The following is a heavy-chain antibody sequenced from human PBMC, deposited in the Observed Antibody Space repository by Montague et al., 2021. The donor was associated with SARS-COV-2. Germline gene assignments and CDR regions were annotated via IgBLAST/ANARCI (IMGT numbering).Heavy chain of an antibody. J-gene: IGHJ3*02. CDR3: TRDYRSIVGDGLDI. V-gene: IGHV3-48*03. CDR2: ISTSAYTT. CDR1: GFTFSNYD. D-gene: IGHD3-16*02. Sequence: SLRLSCAASGFTFSNYDMNWVRQAPGKGPEWISYISTSAYTTSYAGSLKGRFTISRDNGKNSRYLQMNSLRVEDTAVYYCTRDYRSIVGDGLDIWGQGTKVTVSS.